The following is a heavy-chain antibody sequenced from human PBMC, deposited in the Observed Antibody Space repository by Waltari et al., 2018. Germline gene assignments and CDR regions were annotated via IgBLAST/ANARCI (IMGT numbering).Heavy chain of an antibody. CDR1: GFSVSNNY. Sequence: EVQLVETGGGLIQPGGSLSLSCAASGFSVSNNYMSWVRHVPGKGLEGVSVIYSGGSTYYADSVKGRFTISRDNSKNTLHLQMNSLRADDTAVYYCARDKGPWGQGTLVTVSS. CDR2: IYSGGST. J-gene: IGHJ5*02. CDR3: ARDKGP. V-gene: IGHV3-53*02.